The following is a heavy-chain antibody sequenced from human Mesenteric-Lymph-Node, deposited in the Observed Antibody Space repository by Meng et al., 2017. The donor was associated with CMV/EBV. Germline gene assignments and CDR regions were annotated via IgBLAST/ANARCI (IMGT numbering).Heavy chain of an antibody. V-gene: IGHV4-38-2*02. D-gene: IGHD3-16*01. CDR1: GYSISSGFY. J-gene: IGHJ4*02. Sequence: GSLRLSCTVSGYSISSGFYWGWIRQSPGKGLQWIGTIYQSGSTYYNPSLKSRVTVSVDTSKNQFSLRLSSVTAADTAVYYCARIPISWEGGIYFFQYWGQGSLVTVSS. CDR2: IYQSGST. CDR3: ARIPISWEGGIYFFQY.